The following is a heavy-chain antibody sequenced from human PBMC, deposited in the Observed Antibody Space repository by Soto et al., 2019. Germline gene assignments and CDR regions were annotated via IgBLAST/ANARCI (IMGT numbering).Heavy chain of an antibody. CDR1: GYTFTGHY. V-gene: IGHV1-2*02. CDR2: IGPNNGDT. D-gene: IGHD1-7*01. CDR3: GRGRSGELVVFY. Sequence: QVQLVQSGAEVKESGASVKVSCKASGYTFTGHYIHWVRQAPGQGFEWVGEIGPNNGDTRNAQKLQGRVAMTKDSSITTVYMELSNLSPDDTAVYYCGRGRSGELVVFYWGQGTLVTVHS. J-gene: IGHJ4*02.